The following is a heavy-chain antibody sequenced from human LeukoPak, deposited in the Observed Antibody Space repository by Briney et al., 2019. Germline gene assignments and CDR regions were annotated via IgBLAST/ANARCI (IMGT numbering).Heavy chain of an antibody. Sequence: AAVKVSCKASGYTFTSYAMHWVRQAPGQRLEWMGWINAGNGNTKYSQKFQGRVTITRDTSASTAYMELSSLRSEDTAVYYCAREGIAAAAPFDHWGQGTLVTVSS. J-gene: IGHJ4*02. CDR2: INAGNGNT. D-gene: IGHD6-13*01. V-gene: IGHV1-3*01. CDR3: AREGIAAAAPFDH. CDR1: GYTFTSYA.